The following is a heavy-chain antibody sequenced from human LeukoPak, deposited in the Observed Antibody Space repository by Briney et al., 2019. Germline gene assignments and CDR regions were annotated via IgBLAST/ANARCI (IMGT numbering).Heavy chain of an antibody. CDR1: GFTFSNYW. CDR2: IKEDGSEK. J-gene: IGHJ4*02. Sequence: PGGSLRLSCAASGFTFSNYWMSWVRQAPGKGLEWVANIKEDGSEKYYVDSVKGRFTISRDNARNSLYLQMNSLRAEDTAVYYCASGRQLGYWGQGTLVTVCS. V-gene: IGHV3-7*01. CDR3: ASGRQLGY. D-gene: IGHD6-13*01.